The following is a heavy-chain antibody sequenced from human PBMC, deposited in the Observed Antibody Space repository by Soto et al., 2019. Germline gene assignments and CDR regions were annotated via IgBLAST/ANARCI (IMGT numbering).Heavy chain of an antibody. Sequence: QITLKESGPTLVKPTQTLTLTCTFSGFSLSSSAVGVGVGWIRQPPGKALEWLALIYWDDDKRYSPSLKSRLTITKDTSQNQVVLTMTNMDAVDTATYYSVHWSTGTYGTIFFDYWGLGTLVTVSS. J-gene: IGHJ4*02. CDR2: IYWDDDK. V-gene: IGHV2-5*02. CDR1: GFSLSSSAVGVG. CDR3: VHWSTGTYGTIFFDY. D-gene: IGHD3-9*01.